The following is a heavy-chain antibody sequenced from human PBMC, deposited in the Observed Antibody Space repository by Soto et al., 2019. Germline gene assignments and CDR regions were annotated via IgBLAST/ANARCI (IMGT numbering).Heavy chain of an antibody. CDR1: GFTLSSHS. CDR2: ISYDGSIK. J-gene: IGHJ4*02. D-gene: IGHD3-10*01. CDR3: AREWSTSGDLDY. V-gene: IGHV3-30-3*01. Sequence: QVQLVESGGGVVQPGRSLRLSCAASGFTLSSHSIQWVRQAPGKGLEWVAVISYDGSIKYYADSVKGRFTISRDNSKNTAYLQMNSLRAEDTAVFYCAREWSTSGDLDYWGQGTLVIVSS.